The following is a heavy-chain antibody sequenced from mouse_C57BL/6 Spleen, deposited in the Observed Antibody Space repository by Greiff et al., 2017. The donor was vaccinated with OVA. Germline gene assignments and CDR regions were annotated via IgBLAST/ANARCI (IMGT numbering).Heavy chain of an antibody. CDR3: TAYGNYPFDY. J-gene: IGHJ2*01. Sequence: EVQVEESGGGLVQPGGSMKLSCVASGFTFSNYWMNWVRQSPEKGLEWVAQIRLTSGNYATHYAVSVKGRFTISRDDSKSSGYLQMNNLSAEDAGIYYCTAYGNYPFDYWGQGTTLTVSS. CDR2: IRLTSGNYAT. CDR1: GFTFSNYW. V-gene: IGHV6-3*01. D-gene: IGHD2-1*01.